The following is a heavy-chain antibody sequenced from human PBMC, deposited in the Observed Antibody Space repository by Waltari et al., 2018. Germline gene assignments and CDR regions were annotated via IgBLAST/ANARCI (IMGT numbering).Heavy chain of an antibody. CDR3: ARSLGHYDYIWGSYRGDAFDI. D-gene: IGHD3-16*02. V-gene: IGHV1-69*05. CDR2: IIPIFGTA. CDR1: GGTFSSYA. Sequence: QVQLVQSGAEVKTPGSSVKVSCKASGGTFSSYAISWVRQAPGQGLEWIGGIIPIFGTANYAQKFQGRVTITTDESTSTAYMELSSLRSEDTAVYYCARSLGHYDYIWGSYRGDAFDIWGQGTMVTVSS. J-gene: IGHJ3*02.